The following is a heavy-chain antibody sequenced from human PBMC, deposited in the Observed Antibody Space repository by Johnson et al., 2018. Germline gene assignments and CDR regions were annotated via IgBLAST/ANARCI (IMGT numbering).Heavy chain of an antibody. CDR1: GFTFDDYA. CDR2: LSWDSGSI. J-gene: IGHJ3*02. V-gene: IGHV3-9*01. CDR3: AKEGRWNDGAFDI. D-gene: IGHD1-1*01. Sequence: EVQLVESGGGLVQXGRSXRLXCAASGFTFDDYAMHWVRQAPGKGLEWVSGLSWDSGSIGYADSVKGRFTISRDNAKNSLYPQMNSLRAEDTALYYCAKEGRWNDGAFDIWGQGTMVTVAS.